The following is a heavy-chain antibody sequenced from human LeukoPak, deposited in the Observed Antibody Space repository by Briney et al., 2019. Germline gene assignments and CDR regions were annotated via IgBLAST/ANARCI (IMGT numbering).Heavy chain of an antibody. J-gene: IGHJ5*02. V-gene: IGHV3-30*01. CDR3: ARGLTRNWFDP. CDR1: GFTFSSYA. CDR2: ISYDGSNK. D-gene: IGHD2-21*02. Sequence: GGSLRLSCAASGFTFSSYAMHWVRRAPGKGLEWVAVISYDGSNKYYADSVKGRFTISRDNSKNTLYLQMNSLRAEDTAVYYCARGLTRNWFDPWGQGTLVTVSS.